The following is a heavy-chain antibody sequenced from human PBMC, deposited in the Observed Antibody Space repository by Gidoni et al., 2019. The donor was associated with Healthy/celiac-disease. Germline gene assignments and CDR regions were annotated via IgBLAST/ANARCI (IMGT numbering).Heavy chain of an antibody. Sequence: EVQLVESGGVLVKPGGSLRLSCAASGFSCSSYSMNWVRQAPGKGLEWVSSISSSSSYIYYADSVKGRFTSSRDNAKNSLYLKMNSLRAEDTAVYYCARDVSSSSGFNWFDPWGQGTLVTVSS. D-gene: IGHD6-6*01. CDR2: ISSSSSYI. V-gene: IGHV3-21*01. J-gene: IGHJ5*02. CDR3: ARDVSSSSGFNWFDP. CDR1: GFSCSSYS.